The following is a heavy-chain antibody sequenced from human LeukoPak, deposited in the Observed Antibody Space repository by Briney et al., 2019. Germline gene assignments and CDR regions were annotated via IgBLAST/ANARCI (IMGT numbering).Heavy chain of an antibody. CDR1: GGTFSSYA. V-gene: IGHV1-46*01. Sequence: ASVKVSCKASGGTFSSYAISWVRQAPGQGLEWMGIINPHSGTATYPQKFQGRVTMTRDTSTSTLYMELSSLRSEDTAVYYCARAAGGNTIYYFDYWGQGTLVTVSS. CDR2: INPHSGTA. D-gene: IGHD4-23*01. CDR3: ARAAGGNTIYYFDY. J-gene: IGHJ4*02.